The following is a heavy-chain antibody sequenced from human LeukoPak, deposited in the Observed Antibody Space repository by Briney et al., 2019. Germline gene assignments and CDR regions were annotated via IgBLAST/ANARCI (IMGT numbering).Heavy chain of an antibody. CDR3: ARRWTAAAGIRGGAFDY. CDR1: GYTFTNYG. V-gene: IGHV1-18*01. D-gene: IGHD6-13*01. Sequence: ASVKVSFKASGYTFTNYGISWVRQAPGQGLEWMGWISAYNGNTNYAQKLQGRVTMTTDTSTSKGYMELRSLRSDDTAVYYCARRWTAAAGIRGGAFDYWGQGTLVTVSS. J-gene: IGHJ4*02. CDR2: ISAYNGNT.